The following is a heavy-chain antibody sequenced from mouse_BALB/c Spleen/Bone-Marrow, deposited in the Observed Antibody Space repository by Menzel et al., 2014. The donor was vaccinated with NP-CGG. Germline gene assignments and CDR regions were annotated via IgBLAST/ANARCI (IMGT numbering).Heavy chain of an antibody. D-gene: IGHD2-14*01. J-gene: IGHJ3*01. CDR3: TRSYYRYDEEAWFAY. CDR1: GFTFSSYT. V-gene: IGHV5-6-4*01. CDR2: ISSGGSYT. Sequence: EVMLVESGGGLVKPGGSLKLSCAASGFTFSSYTTSWVRQTPEKRLEWVATISSGGSYTYYPDSVKGRFTISRDNAKNTLYLQMSSLKSEDTAMYYCTRSYYRYDEEAWFAYWGQGTLVTVSA.